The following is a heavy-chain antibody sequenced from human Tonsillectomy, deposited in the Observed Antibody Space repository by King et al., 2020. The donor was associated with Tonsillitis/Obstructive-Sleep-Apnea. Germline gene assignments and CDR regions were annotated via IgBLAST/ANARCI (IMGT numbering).Heavy chain of an antibody. CDR3: ARHSHITGTSYYYYYMDV. V-gene: IGHV5-51*01. CDR2: IYPGDSDT. Sequence: QLVQSGAEVKKPGESLKISCKGSGYSFTSYWIGWVRQMPGKGLEWMGIIYPGDSDTRYSPSFQGQVTISADKSISTAYLQWSSLKASDTAMYYCARHSHITGTSYYYYYMDVWGKGTTVTVSS. J-gene: IGHJ6*03. D-gene: IGHD1-20*01. CDR1: GYSFTSYW.